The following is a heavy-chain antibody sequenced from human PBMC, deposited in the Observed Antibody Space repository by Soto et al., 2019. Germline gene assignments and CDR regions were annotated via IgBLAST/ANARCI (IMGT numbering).Heavy chain of an antibody. Sequence: SETLSLTCTVSGGSISSGGYYWSWIRQHPGKGLEWIGYIYYSGSTYYNPSLKSRVTISVDTSKNQFSLKLSSVTAADTAVYYCARGSRITMIVGTTKFDYWGQGTLVTVSS. D-gene: IGHD3-22*01. V-gene: IGHV4-31*03. CDR2: IYYSGST. J-gene: IGHJ4*02. CDR3: ARGSRITMIVGTTKFDY. CDR1: GGSISSGGYY.